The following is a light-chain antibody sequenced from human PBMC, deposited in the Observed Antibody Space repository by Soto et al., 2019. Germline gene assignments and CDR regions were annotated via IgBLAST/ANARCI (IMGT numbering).Light chain of an antibody. J-gene: IGLJ3*02. V-gene: IGLV2-11*01. CDR2: DVT. CDR1: SRDIGSYNF. Sequence: QSALTQPRSVSGSPGQSVTISCTGTSRDIGSYNFVSWCQQDPGKAPKLIIYDVTKRPSGVPDRFSASTSGNTASLTIAGLQDEEEADYYCCSYAGASSTQLFGGGTKVTVL. CDR3: CSYAGASSTQL.